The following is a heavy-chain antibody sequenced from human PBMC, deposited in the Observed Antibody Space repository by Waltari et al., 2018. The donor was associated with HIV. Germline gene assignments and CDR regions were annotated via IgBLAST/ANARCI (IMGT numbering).Heavy chain of an antibody. J-gene: IGHJ6*02. CDR1: GYLLTDYN. Sequence: QVQLMQSGAEVKKPGASVKVSCKASGYLLTDYNLNWVRKAPGQGLEWVGWINPNSGGTNYAQKFQGRITMTRDTSINTAYMELSSLRSDDTSVYFCARVREEQWLVPDFYYFAMDVWGQGTTVIVSS. CDR3: ARVREEQWLVPDFYYFAMDV. D-gene: IGHD6-19*01. V-gene: IGHV1-2*02. CDR2: INPNSGGT.